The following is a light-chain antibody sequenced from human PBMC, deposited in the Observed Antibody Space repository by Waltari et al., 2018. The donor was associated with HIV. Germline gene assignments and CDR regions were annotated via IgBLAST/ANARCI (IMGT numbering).Light chain of an antibody. Sequence: QLVLTQSPSASASLGASVKLTCTLSSGHNTYAIAWHQQQPEKGPRYLMRLNSDGSHSKGDGIPARFSGSSSGSERYLIISSLQSEDEADYYCRTWGSGIRVFGGGTKLTVL. V-gene: IGLV4-69*01. CDR1: SGHNTYA. J-gene: IGLJ3*02. CDR3: RTWGSGIRV. CDR2: LNSDGSH.